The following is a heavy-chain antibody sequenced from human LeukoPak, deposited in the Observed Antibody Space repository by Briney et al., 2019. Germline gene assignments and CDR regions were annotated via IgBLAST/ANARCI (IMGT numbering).Heavy chain of an antibody. J-gene: IGHJ6*02. CDR3: VRDRWPGLGDF. Sequence: GGSLRLSCAASGFTISDNYMSWVRQAPGKGLEWVSTVYSGGLTYYADPVKGRFTISRDNSKNTLYLQMSSLRAEDTAVYYCVRDRWPGLGDFWGQGTTVTVSS. D-gene: IGHD6-19*01. CDR2: VYSGGLT. V-gene: IGHV3-66*01. CDR1: GFTISDNY.